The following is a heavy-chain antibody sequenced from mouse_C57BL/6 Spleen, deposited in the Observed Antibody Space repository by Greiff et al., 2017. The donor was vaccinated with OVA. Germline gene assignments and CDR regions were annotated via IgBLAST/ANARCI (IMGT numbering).Heavy chain of an antibody. CDR2: IHPNSGST. D-gene: IGHD4-1*02. V-gene: IGHV1-64*01. Sequence: QVQLQQPGAELVKPGASVKLSCKASGYTFTSYWMHWVKQRPGQGLEWIGMIHPNSGSTNYNEKFKSKATLTVDKSSSTAYMQLSSLTSEDSAVYYCARSRPNWDYAMDYWGQGTSVTVSS. CDR1: GYTFTSYW. J-gene: IGHJ4*01. CDR3: ARSRPNWDYAMDY.